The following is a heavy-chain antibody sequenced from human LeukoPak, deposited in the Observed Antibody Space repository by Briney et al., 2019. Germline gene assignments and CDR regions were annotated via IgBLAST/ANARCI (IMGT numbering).Heavy chain of an antibody. D-gene: IGHD3-22*01. V-gene: IGHV4-34*01. J-gene: IGHJ4*02. CDR1: GGSFSGYY. Sequence: PSETLSLTCAGYGGSFSGYYWSWIRQPPGKGLEWIGEINHSGSTNYNPSLKSRVTISVDTSKNQFFLKLSSVTAADTAVYYCARGGSSGNYYDSSGYPYFDYWGQGTLVTVSS. CDR3: ARGGSSGNYYDSSGYPYFDY. CDR2: INHSGST.